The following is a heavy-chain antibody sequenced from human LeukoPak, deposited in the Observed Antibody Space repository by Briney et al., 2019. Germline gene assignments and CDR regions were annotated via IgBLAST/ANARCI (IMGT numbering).Heavy chain of an antibody. J-gene: IGHJ4*02. CDR1: GFTFSDHW. D-gene: IGHD3-3*01. Sequence: GGSLRLSCAASGFTFSDHWMSWVRQAPGKGLEWVANINQDGTETYNADSVRGRFTISRDNAKKSLNLQMNSLRVEDTAVYFCARVAYELSSGYYFDYWGQGTLVTVSS. CDR2: INQDGTET. CDR3: ARVAYELSSGYYFDY. V-gene: IGHV3-7*01.